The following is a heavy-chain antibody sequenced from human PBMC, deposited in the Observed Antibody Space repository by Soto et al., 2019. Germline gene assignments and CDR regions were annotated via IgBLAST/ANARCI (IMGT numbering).Heavy chain of an antibody. Sequence: PGGSLRLSCAASGFTFSSYSMNWVRQAPGKGLEWVSSISSSSGSTNYADSVKGRFTISRDNAKNSLYLQMSSLRAEGTAVYYCARDRGGYDRLYYYHGMDVWGQGTTVTVSS. V-gene: IGHV3-21*01. D-gene: IGHD5-12*01. CDR2: ISSSSGST. CDR1: GFTFSSYS. CDR3: ARDRGGYDRLYYYHGMDV. J-gene: IGHJ6*02.